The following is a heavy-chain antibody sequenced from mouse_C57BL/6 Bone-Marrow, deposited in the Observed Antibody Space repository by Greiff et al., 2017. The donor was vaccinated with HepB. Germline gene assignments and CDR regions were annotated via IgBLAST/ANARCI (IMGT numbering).Heavy chain of an antibody. J-gene: IGHJ4*01. CDR3: ARYTTVVAGAMDY. Sequence: QVQLQQSGAELVKPGASVKLSCKASGYTFTSYWMHWVKQRPGQGLEWIGMIHPNSGSTNYNEKFKSKATLTVDKSSSTAYMQLSSLTSEDSAVYYCARYTTVVAGAMDYWGQGTSVTVSS. CDR1: GYTFTSYW. D-gene: IGHD1-1*01. CDR2: IHPNSGST. V-gene: IGHV1-64*01.